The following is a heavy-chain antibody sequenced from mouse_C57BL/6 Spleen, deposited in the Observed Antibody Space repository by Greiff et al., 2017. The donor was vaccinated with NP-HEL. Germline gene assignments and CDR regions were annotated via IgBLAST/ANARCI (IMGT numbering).Heavy chain of an antibody. D-gene: IGHD1-1*01. V-gene: IGHV1-80*01. CDR3: ARWGDYYGRNFDY. J-gene: IGHJ2*01. CDR1: GYAFSSYW. CDR2: IYPGDGDT. Sequence: QVQLQQSGAELVKPGASVKISCKASGYAFSSYWMNWVKQRPGKGLEWIGQIYPGDGDTNYNGKFKGKATLTADKSSSTAYMQLSSLTSEDSAVYFCARWGDYYGRNFDYWGQGTTLTVSS.